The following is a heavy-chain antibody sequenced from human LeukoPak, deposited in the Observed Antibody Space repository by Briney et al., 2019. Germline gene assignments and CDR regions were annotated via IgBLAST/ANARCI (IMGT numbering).Heavy chain of an antibody. J-gene: IGHJ6*04. V-gene: IGHV1-2*04. D-gene: IGHD3-10*01. CDR2: INPNSGGT. CDR1: GYTFTGYY. CDR3: ARDLGRVRGVPYYYGVDV. Sequence: ASVKVSCKASGYTFTGYYMHWVRQAPGQGLEWMGWINPNSGGTNYAQKFQGWVTMTRDTSISTAYMELSRLRSDDTAVYYCARDLGRVRGVPYYYGVDVWGKGTTVTVSS.